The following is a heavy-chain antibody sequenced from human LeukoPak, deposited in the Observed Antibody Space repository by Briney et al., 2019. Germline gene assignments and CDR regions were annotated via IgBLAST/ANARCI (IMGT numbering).Heavy chain of an antibody. J-gene: IGHJ4*02. CDR3: AKDGEMATTYYFDY. CDR1: GFIFSSYS. Sequence: GGSLRLSCAASGFIFSSYSMSWVRQAPGKGLVWVSVITGSGGNTYYADSVKGRFTISRDNSKNTLYLQMNSLRAEDTAVYYCAKDGEMATTYYFDYWGQGTLVTVSS. CDR2: ITGSGGNT. V-gene: IGHV3-23*01. D-gene: IGHD5-24*01.